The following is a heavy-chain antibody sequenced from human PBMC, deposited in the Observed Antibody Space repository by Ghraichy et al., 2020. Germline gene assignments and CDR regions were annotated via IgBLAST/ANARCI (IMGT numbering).Heavy chain of an antibody. J-gene: IGHJ2*01. CDR2: IYYSGST. CDR1: GGSISSSSYY. Sequence: SETLSLTCTVSGGSISSSSYYWGWIRQPPGKGLEWIGSIYYSGSTYYNPSLKSRVTISVDTSKNQFSLKLSSVTAADTAVYYCARHANVVVVAATMGLDWYFDLWGRGTLVTVSS. CDR3: ARHANVVVVAATMGLDWYFDL. D-gene: IGHD2-15*01. V-gene: IGHV4-39*07.